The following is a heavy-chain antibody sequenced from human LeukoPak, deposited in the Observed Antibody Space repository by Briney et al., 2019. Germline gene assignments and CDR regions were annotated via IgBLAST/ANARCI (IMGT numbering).Heavy chain of an antibody. CDR2: ISYDGSNK. CDR3: ARVRYPPVVPAATSPSGYFDY. D-gene: IGHD2-2*01. CDR1: GFTFSSYA. Sequence: PGGSLRLSCAASGFTFSSYAMHWVRQAPGKGLEWVAVISYDGSNKYYADSVKGRFTISRDNSKNTLYLQMNSLRAEDTAVYYCARVRYPPVVPAATSPSGYFDYWGQGTLVTVSS. J-gene: IGHJ4*02. V-gene: IGHV3-30-3*01.